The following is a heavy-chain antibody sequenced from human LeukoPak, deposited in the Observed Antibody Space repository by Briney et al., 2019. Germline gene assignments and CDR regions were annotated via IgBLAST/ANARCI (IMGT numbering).Heavy chain of an antibody. D-gene: IGHD3/OR15-3a*01. Sequence: KPGGSLRLSCAASGFTFSDNYMSWIRQAPGKGLEWVSYISSSSGDTSYADSVKGRFTISRDNAKNSLFLQMNSLRAEDTAVYYCAKDLDQDAVRRGTLSDYWGQGTLVTVSS. CDR2: ISSSSGDT. V-gene: IGHV3-11*05. J-gene: IGHJ4*02. CDR1: GFTFSDNY. CDR3: AKDLDQDAVRRGTLSDY.